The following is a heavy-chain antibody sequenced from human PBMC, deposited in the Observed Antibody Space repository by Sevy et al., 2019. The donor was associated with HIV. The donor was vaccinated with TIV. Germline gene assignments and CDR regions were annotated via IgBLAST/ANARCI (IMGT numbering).Heavy chain of an antibody. CDR3: ARSRSNYGDYYFDX. D-gene: IGHD4-17*01. Sequence: GGSLRLSCAASGFTFSAYYMTWIRQAPGKGLEWVSYISGAGTYTNYVESVKGRFTISRDNSKNSLYLQMNSLRAEDTAVYFCARSRSNYGDYYFDXWGQGILVTVSS. J-gene: IGHJ4*02. CDR2: ISGAGTYT. CDR1: GFTFSAYY. V-gene: IGHV3-11*06.